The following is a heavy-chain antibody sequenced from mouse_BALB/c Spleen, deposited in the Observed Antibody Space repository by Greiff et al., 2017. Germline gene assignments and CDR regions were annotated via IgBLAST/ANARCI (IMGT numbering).Heavy chain of an antibody. D-gene: IGHD1-1*01. CDR1: GYTFTSYY. J-gene: IGHJ2*01. CDR2: INPSNGGT. CDR3: TRGISRSYFDY. Sequence: VQLQQSGAELVKPGASVKLSCKASGYTFTSYYMYWVKQRPGQGLEWIGEINPSNGGTNFNEKFKSKATLTVDKSSSTAYMQLSSLTSEDSAVYYCTRGISRSYFDYWGQGTTLTVSS. V-gene: IGHV1S81*02.